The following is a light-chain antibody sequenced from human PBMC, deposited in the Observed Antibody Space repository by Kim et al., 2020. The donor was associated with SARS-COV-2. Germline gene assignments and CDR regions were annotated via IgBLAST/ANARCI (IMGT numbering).Light chain of an antibody. Sequence: TLSAAVGDRVTITCRASQNINRWLAWYQQKPGKDPKLLIYNASSLGSGVPSRFSGSGSGTEFTLTISSLQPDDFATYYCQQYNYYFGGGTKVDIK. CDR2: NAS. V-gene: IGKV1-5*01. CDR3: QQYNYY. CDR1: QNINRW. J-gene: IGKJ4*01.